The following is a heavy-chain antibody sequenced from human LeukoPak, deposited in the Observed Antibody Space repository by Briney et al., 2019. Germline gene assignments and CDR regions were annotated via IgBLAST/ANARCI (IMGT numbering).Heavy chain of an antibody. Sequence: PGGSLRLSCAASGFTFSNNAMHWVRQAPGKGLEWVAYLSSSGNMIYYSDSVKGRFTISRDNAKNSVYLQMNSLRAEDTAVYYCARKIYGSENYIDYWGQGTLVTVSS. CDR2: LSSSGNMI. CDR3: ARKIYGSENYIDY. D-gene: IGHD3-10*01. V-gene: IGHV3-48*04. CDR1: GFTFSNNA. J-gene: IGHJ4*02.